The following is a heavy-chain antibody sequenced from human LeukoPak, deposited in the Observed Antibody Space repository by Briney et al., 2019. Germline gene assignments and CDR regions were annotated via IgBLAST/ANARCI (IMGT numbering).Heavy chain of an antibody. D-gene: IGHD6-13*01. Sequence: GGSLRLSCAASGFTFSSYAVSWVRQAPGKGLEWVSAISGSGGSTYYADSVKGRFTISRDNSKNTLYLQMNSLRAEDTAVYYCANLKDYSSSIVGYWGQGTLVTVSS. CDR3: ANLKDYSSSIVGY. V-gene: IGHV3-23*01. J-gene: IGHJ4*02. CDR2: ISGSGGST. CDR1: GFTFSSYA.